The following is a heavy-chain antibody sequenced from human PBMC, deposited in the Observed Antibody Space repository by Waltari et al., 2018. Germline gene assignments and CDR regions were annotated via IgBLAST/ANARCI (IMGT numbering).Heavy chain of an antibody. Sequence: QVQLQESGPGLVKPSETLSLTFAVSGHSFSSGYYWGWLRQPPGKGLEWIGSIYHSGSTYYNPSLKSRVTISVDTSKNQFSLKLSSVTAADTAVYYCARQSSSSWMGGDYWGQGTLVTVSS. J-gene: IGHJ4*02. CDR1: GHSFSSGYY. CDR2: IYHSGST. D-gene: IGHD6-13*01. V-gene: IGHV4-38-2*01. CDR3: ARQSSSSWMGGDY.